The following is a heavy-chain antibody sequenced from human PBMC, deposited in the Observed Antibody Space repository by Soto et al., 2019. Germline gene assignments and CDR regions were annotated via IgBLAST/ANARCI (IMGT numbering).Heavy chain of an antibody. J-gene: IGHJ4*02. CDR1: GYSFTSLD. CDR2: MQPSTGRT. Sequence: ASVKVSCKASGYSFTSLDINWVRQTAGQGLEWMGWMQPSTGRTGYAQKFQGRVTMTRDTTINTAYMELTTLTSDDTAFYYCARGVSAGVDYWGQGTLVTVSS. CDR3: ARGVSAGVDY. V-gene: IGHV1-8*01. D-gene: IGHD1-26*01.